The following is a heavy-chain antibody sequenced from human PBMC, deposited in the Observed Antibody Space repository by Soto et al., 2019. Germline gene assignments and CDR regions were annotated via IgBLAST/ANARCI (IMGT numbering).Heavy chain of an antibody. V-gene: IGHV1-24*01. D-gene: IGHD3-22*01. CDR2: FDPEDGKT. CDR1: GYTLTELS. J-gene: IGHJ4*02. Sequence: ASVKVSCKVSGYTLTELSMHWVRQAPGKGLEWMGGFDPEDGKTIYAQKFQGRVTMTETTTTDTAYMKPNRVRSEDTAVYYCVTSRARDYYVSGDDSGLDYWGQGTLVTVSS. CDR3: VTSRARDYYVSGDDSGLDY.